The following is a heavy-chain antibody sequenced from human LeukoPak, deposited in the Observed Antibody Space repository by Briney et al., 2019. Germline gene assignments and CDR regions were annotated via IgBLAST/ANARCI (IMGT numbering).Heavy chain of an antibody. J-gene: IGHJ5*02. Sequence: GGSLRLSCAASGFTLSSYAMRWVRQAPGRGLEWVSFIRNDGSSKYYADSVKGRFTISRDNSKHTLYLQMNSLRAEDTAVYYCAKAPYPWGQGTLVTVSS. V-gene: IGHV3-30*02. CDR2: IRNDGSSK. CDR3: AKAPYP. CDR1: GFTLSSYA.